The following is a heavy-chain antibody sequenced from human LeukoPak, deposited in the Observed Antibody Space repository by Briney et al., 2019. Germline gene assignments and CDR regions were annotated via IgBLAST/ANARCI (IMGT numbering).Heavy chain of an antibody. V-gene: IGHV4-59*01. D-gene: IGHD6-19*01. CDR1: GGSISSDY. CDR3: ARDRGAGAVAGNFDY. Sequence: SETLSLTCTVSGGSISSDYWSWIRQPPGKGLEWIGYIYYRGSTSYNPSLKSRVTISVDTSKNQFSLKLSSVTAADTAVYYCARDRGAGAVAGNFDYWGQGTLVTVSS. J-gene: IGHJ4*02. CDR2: IYYRGST.